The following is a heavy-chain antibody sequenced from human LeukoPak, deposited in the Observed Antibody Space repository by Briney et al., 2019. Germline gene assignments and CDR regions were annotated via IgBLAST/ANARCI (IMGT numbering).Heavy chain of an antibody. V-gene: IGHV3-20*01. D-gene: IGHD3-3*01. CDR2: INWNGGST. CDR3: ARARYYDFWSGYGY. Sequence: RPGGSLRLSCAASGFTFDDYGMSWVRQAPGKGLEWVSGINWNGGSTGYADSVKGRFTISRDNAKNSLYLQMNSLRAEDTALDHCARARYYDFWSGYGYWGQGTLVTVSS. J-gene: IGHJ4*02. CDR1: GFTFDDYG.